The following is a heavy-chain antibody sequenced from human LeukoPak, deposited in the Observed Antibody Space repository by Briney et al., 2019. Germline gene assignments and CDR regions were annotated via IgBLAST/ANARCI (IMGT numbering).Heavy chain of an antibody. CDR3: ARDPSDYYDNWFDP. D-gene: IGHD3-22*01. V-gene: IGHV3-21*01. J-gene: IGHJ5*02. CDR1: GFTFSSYS. Sequence: GGSLRLSCAASGFTFSSYSMNWVRQAPGKGLEWVSSISSSSSYIYYADSVKGRFTISRDNAKNSLYLQMNSLRAEDTAVYHCARDPSDYYDNWFDPWGQGTLVTVSS. CDR2: ISSSSSYI.